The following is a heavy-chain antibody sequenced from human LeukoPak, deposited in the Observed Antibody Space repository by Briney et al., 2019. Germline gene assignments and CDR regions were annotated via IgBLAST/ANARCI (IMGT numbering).Heavy chain of an antibody. D-gene: IGHD3-10*01. J-gene: IGHJ4*02. Sequence: SETLSLTCTVSGGSISSSSYYWGWIRQPPGKGLEWIGSIYYSGSTYYNPSLKSRVTISVDTSKNQFSLKLSSVTAADTAVYYCMVRGLYFDYWGQGTLVTVSS. CDR1: GGSISSSSYY. V-gene: IGHV4-39*01. CDR2: IYYSGST. CDR3: MVRGLYFDY.